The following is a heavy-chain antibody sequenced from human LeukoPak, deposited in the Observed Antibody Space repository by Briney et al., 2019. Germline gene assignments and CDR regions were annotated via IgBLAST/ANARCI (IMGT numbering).Heavy chain of an antibody. Sequence: ASVKVSCKASGYTFTSYAMHWVRQAPGQRLEWMGWISAYNGNTDYAQYLQGRVTMTTDTSTSTAYMELRSLRSDDTAVYYCARDGGQSYDILSGYYNNDWFDPWGQGTLVTVSS. CDR1: GYTFTSYA. CDR2: ISAYNGNT. CDR3: ARDGGQSYDILSGYYNNDWFDP. V-gene: IGHV1-18*01. D-gene: IGHD3-9*01. J-gene: IGHJ5*02.